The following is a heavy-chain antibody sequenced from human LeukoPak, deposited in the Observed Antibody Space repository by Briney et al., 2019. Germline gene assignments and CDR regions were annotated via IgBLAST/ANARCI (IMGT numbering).Heavy chain of an antibody. D-gene: IGHD6-19*01. CDR1: GFTFSSYA. V-gene: IGHV3-30*04. J-gene: IGHJ4*02. CDR3: ARRDRSGWYDY. CDR2: ISYDGSNK. Sequence: GGSLRLSCAASGFTFSSYAMHWVRQAPGKGLEWVAVISYDGSNKYYADSVKGRFTISRDDSRNTLYLQMNSLRADDTAVYYCARRDRSGWYDYWGQGTLVTVSS.